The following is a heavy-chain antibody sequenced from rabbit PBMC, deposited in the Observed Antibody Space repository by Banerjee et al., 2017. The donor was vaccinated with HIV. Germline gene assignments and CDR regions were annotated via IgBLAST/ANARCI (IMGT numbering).Heavy chain of an antibody. V-gene: IGHV1S45*01. CDR3: ASDIYGYGAFNL. Sequence: QEQLEESGGDLVKPEGSLTLTCTASGFSFSSYWMSWVRQAPGKGLELIACIYTGSSAITWYANWAKGRITISKTSSTTVTLQMTSLTAADTATYFCASDIYGYGAFNLWGQGTLVTV. J-gene: IGHJ4*01. D-gene: IGHD6-1*01. CDR2: IYTGSSAIT. CDR1: GFSFSSYW.